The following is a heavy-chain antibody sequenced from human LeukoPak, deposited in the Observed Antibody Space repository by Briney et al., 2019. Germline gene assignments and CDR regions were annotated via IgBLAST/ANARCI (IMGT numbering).Heavy chain of an antibody. D-gene: IGHD4-17*01. CDR1: GFTFSSYA. Sequence: PGGSLRLSCAASGFTFSSYAMSWVRQAPGKGLEWVSAISGSGGSTYYADSVKGRFTISRDNSKNTLYLQMNSLRAEDTAVYYCAKDVYGDHGRGYFDYWGQGTLVTVSS. CDR2: ISGSGGST. CDR3: AKDVYGDHGRGYFDY. V-gene: IGHV3-23*01. J-gene: IGHJ4*02.